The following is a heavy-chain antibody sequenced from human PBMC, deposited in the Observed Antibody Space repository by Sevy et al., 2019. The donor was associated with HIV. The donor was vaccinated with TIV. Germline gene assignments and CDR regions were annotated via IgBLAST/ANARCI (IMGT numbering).Heavy chain of an antibody. V-gene: IGHV3-30-3*01. J-gene: IGHJ4*02. CDR2: ISYDGSNK. CDR1: GFTFSGYA. Sequence: GGSLRLSCAASGFTFSGYAMHWVRQAPGKGLEWVAVISYDGSNKYYADSVKGRFTISRDNSKNTLYLQMNSLRAEDTAVYYCARDGAVAGTFDYWGQGTLVTVSS. D-gene: IGHD6-19*01. CDR3: ARDGAVAGTFDY.